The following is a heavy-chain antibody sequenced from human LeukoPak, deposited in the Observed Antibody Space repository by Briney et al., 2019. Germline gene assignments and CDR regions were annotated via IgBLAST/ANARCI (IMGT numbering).Heavy chain of an antibody. V-gene: IGHV5-51*01. CDR1: GYSFSIYW. CDR2: IYPGDSDT. J-gene: IGHJ6*03. Sequence: GESLKISCKGSGYSFSIYWIGWGRQMPGKGLEWMGIIYPGDSDTRDSPSFQGQVTISADKSISTAYLQWSSLKASDTAMYYCARHTVDIVATTDWGWGVKEYYYYMDVWGKGTTVTISS. D-gene: IGHD5-12*01. CDR3: ARHTVDIVATTDWGWGVKEYYYYMDV.